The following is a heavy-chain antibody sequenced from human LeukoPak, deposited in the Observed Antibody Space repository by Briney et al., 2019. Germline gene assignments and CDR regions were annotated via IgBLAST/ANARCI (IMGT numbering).Heavy chain of an antibody. D-gene: IGHD6-13*01. J-gene: IGHJ4*02. V-gene: IGHV1-46*01. CDR3: ASSLAAAGYYFDY. CDR1: GYTFTNCY. Sequence: ASVKVSCKASGYTFTNCYMHWVRQAPGQGLEWMGIINPSGGSTSYAQKFQGRVTMTRDTSTSTVYMELSSLGSEDTAVYYCASSLAAAGYYFDYWGRGTLVTVSS. CDR2: INPSGGST.